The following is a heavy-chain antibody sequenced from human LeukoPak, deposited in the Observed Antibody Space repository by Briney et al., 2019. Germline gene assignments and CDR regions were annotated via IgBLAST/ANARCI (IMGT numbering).Heavy chain of an antibody. CDR2: ISAYNGNT. J-gene: IGHJ4*02. CDR1: GYTFTSYG. Sequence: ASVKVSCKASGYTFTSYGISWVRQAPGQGLEWMGWISAYNGNTNYAQKLQGRVTMTTDTSTSTAYMELRSLRSDDTAVYYCAREYTAYDSSGYYVVWGQGTLVTVSS. V-gene: IGHV1-18*01. D-gene: IGHD3-22*01. CDR3: AREYTAYDSSGYYVV.